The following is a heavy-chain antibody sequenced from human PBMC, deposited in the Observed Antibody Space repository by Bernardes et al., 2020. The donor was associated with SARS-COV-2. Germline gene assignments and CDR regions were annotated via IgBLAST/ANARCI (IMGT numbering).Heavy chain of an antibody. CDR1: GFTFSSYS. V-gene: IGHV3-48*01. CDR2: ISSSSSTI. Sequence: GSLRLSCAASGFTFSSYSMNWVRQAPGKGLEWVSYISSSSSTIYYADSVKGRFTISRDNAKNSLYLQMNSLRAEDTAVYYCARRRLRLGELSSAFDIWGQGTMVTVSS. D-gene: IGHD3-16*02. J-gene: IGHJ3*02. CDR3: ARRRLRLGELSSAFDI.